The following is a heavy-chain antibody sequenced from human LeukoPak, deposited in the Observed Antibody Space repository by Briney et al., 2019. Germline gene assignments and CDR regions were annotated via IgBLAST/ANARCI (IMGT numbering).Heavy chain of an antibody. J-gene: IGHJ4*02. CDR1: GGSISNSY. Sequence: SETLSLTCSVSGGSISNSYWSWIRQPPGKGLEWIGYIHSSGRTKYDPSLESRVTISIDTSMNHFSLKVSSVTAPDTAVYYCAGHQDGYGDYFDFWGQGIPVTVSS. CDR3: AGHQDGYGDYFDF. V-gene: IGHV4-59*08. D-gene: IGHD5-24*01. CDR2: IHSSGRT.